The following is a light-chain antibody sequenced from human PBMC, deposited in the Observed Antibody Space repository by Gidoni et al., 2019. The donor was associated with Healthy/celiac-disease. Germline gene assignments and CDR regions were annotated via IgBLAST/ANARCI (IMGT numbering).Light chain of an antibody. CDR1: QSVSSY. J-gene: IGKJ4*01. Sequence: EIALTQSPATLSLSPGERATLPCRASQSVSSYLAWYQQKPGQAPRLLIYAASNRATGIPARFSGSGSGTDFTLTISSLEPEDFAVYYCQQRSNWPTFGGGTKVEIK. V-gene: IGKV3-11*01. CDR2: AAS. CDR3: QQRSNWPT.